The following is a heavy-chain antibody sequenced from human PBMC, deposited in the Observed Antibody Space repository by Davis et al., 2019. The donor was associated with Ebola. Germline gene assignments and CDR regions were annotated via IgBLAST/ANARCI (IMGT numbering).Heavy chain of an antibody. CDR2: IYPGDSDT. Sequence: GESLKISCKGSGYSFTSYWIGWVRQMPGKGLEWMGIIYPGDSDTRYSPSFQGQVTISADKSISTAYLQWSSLKASDTAMYYCARGVDTSGYHYFKDFDYWGQGTLVTVTS. V-gene: IGHV5-51*01. J-gene: IGHJ4*02. D-gene: IGHD3-22*01. CDR3: ARGVDTSGYHYFKDFDY. CDR1: GYSFTSYW.